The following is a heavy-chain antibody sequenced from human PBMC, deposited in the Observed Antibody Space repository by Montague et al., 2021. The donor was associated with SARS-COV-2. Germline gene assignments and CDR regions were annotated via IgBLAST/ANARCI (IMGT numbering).Heavy chain of an antibody. CDR2: INDSGGT. Sequence: SETLSLTCAVYGGSFSGYYWAWLRQSPGKGLEWIAEINDSGGTNYNFNPSLRSRVTISVDTSKSQFSLKLSSVSAADTGVYYCARWDPQTLTMIGLRGKSASDYWGQGTLVTVSS. CDR1: GGSFSGYY. CDR3: ARWDPQTLTMIGLRGKSASDY. V-gene: IGHV4-34*01. J-gene: IGHJ4*02. D-gene: IGHD4-23*01.